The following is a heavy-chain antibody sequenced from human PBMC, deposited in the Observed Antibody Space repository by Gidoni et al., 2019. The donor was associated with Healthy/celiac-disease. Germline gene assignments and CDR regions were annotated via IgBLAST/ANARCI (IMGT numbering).Heavy chain of an antibody. V-gene: IGHV1-8*01. J-gene: IGHJ6*02. CDR2: GNT. D-gene: IGHD6-13*01. CDR3: ARYSSSWDGMDV. Sequence: GNTGYAQKFQGRVTMTRNTSISTAYMELSSLRSEDTAVYYCARYSSSWDGMDVWGQGTTVTVSS.